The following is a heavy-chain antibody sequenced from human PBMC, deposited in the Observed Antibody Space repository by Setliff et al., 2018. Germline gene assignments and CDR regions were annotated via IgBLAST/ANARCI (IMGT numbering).Heavy chain of an antibody. D-gene: IGHD2-21*02. Sequence: SETLSLTCAVSGYSISSGYYWGWIRQPPGKGLEWIGSIYHSGSTYYNPSLKSRVTISVDTSKNQFSLKLSSVTAADTAVYYCARDLGHGGDSDYWGQGILVTVSS. CDR2: IYHSGST. V-gene: IGHV4-38-2*02. J-gene: IGHJ4*02. CDR3: ARDLGHGGDSDY. CDR1: GYSISSGYY.